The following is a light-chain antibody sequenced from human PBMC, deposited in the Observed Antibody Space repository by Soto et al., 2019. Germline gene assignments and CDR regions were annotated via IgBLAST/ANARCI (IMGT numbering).Light chain of an antibody. V-gene: IGKV1-5*03. CDR1: QSINKW. CDR2: QAS. Sequence: DIQMTQSPSTLSASVGDRVTITFRASQSINKWLAWYQQRPGTVPKLLIYQASNLESGVPSRFSGSGSGTDYTLTISSLQPEDFATYYCQQSYRTPTFGQGTRLEIK. J-gene: IGKJ5*01. CDR3: QQSYRTPT.